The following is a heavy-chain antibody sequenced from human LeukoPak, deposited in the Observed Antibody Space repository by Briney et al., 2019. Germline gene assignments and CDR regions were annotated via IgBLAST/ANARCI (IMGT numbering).Heavy chain of an antibody. J-gene: IGHJ4*02. CDR3: MSAPILGY. Sequence: GGSLRLSCAASGFTFSTYWMSWVRQAPGKGLEWVAYVSSTGQTIYYADSAKGRFTISRDNAKNSLYLQMNSLRGADTALYYCMSAPILGYWGQGALVTVSS. CDR2: VSSTGQTI. V-gene: IGHV3-48*03. CDR1: GFTFSTYW.